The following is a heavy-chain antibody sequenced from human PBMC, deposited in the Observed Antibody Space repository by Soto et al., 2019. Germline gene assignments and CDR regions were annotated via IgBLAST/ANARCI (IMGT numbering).Heavy chain of an antibody. D-gene: IGHD4-17*01. V-gene: IGHV4-30-4*08. J-gene: IGHJ6*02. CDR3: ARATTVTSSFFYYGLDV. Sequence: SETLSVTCSVSGGSISSDDYCWTWVRQPPGKGLEWIGHIYYNGNTYYNPSLKSRLTMSLDTSQNQFSLHLSSVIAADSALYFCARATTVTSSFFYYGLDVWGQGTTVTVSS. CDR1: GGSISSDDYC. CDR2: IYYNGNT.